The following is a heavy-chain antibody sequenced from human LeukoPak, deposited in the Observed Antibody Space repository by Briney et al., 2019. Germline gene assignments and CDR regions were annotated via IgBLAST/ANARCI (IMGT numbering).Heavy chain of an antibody. CDR2: IYHSGST. CDR3: ARGHTYYDFWSGYYWTNDYFDY. D-gene: IGHD3-3*01. CDR1: GASISNSNW. J-gene: IGHJ4*02. Sequence: SETLSLTCAVSGASISNSNWWSWVRQPPGKGLEWIGEIYHSGSTNYNPSLRSRVTISLDKSKNNFSLRLSSVTAADSAVYYCARGHTYYDFWSGYYWTNDYFDYWGQGTLVTVSS. V-gene: IGHV4-4*02.